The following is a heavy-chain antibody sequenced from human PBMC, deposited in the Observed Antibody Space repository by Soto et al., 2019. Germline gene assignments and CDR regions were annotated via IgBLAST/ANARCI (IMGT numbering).Heavy chain of an antibody. J-gene: IGHJ4*02. D-gene: IGHD3-9*01. V-gene: IGHV4-59*08. CDR1: GGSISRYY. CDR3: ASYYDILTGYSGFDY. CDR2: IYYSGNT. Sequence: SETQSLTCTVSGGSISRYYWSWIRQPPGKGLEWIGYIYYSGNTNYNPSLKSRVTISIDTSKNQFSLKLSSVTAADTAVYYCASYYDILTGYSGFDYWGQGTLVTVSS.